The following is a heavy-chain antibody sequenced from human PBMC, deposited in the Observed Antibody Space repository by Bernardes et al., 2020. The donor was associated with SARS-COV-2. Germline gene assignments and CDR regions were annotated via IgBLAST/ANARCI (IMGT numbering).Heavy chain of an antibody. Sequence: SETLSLTCTVSGGYMSSYYWSWIRQPPGKGLEWIGYMYYSGNSKYNPSLKSRVTISLDTSKNQFSLKLGSVTAADTAVYYCARDRRYYAMDVWGQGTTVTGSS. CDR3: ARDRRYYAMDV. J-gene: IGHJ6*02. CDR1: GGYMSSYY. CDR2: MYYSGNS. V-gene: IGHV4-59*01.